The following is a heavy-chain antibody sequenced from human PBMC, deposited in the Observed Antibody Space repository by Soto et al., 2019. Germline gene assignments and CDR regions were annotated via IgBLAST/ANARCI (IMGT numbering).Heavy chain of an antibody. V-gene: IGHV4-31*02. D-gene: IGHD3-9*01. Sequence: SETMYLTCTVSGGSISRCGYYWSWIRKHPGKGLEWIGYIYYSGSTYYNPSLKSRVTISVDTSKNQFSLKLSSVTAADTAVYYCAGLTYYDILTGYYAFDIWGQGTMVTVSS. CDR2: IYYSGST. CDR3: AGLTYYDILTGYYAFDI. J-gene: IGHJ3*02. CDR1: GGSISRCGYY.